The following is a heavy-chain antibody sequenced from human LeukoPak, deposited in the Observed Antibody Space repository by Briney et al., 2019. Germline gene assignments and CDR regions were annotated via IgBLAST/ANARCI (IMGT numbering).Heavy chain of an antibody. V-gene: IGHV3-23*01. CDR3: ARDPAYYDFWSGYSPFDY. D-gene: IGHD3-3*01. J-gene: IGHJ4*02. CDR1: GFTFSSYA. CDR2: ISGSGGST. Sequence: PGGSLRLSCAASGFTFSSYAMSWVRQAPGKGLEWVSAISGSGGSTYYADSVKGRFTISRDNAKNSLYLQMNSLRAEDTAVYYCARDPAYYDFWSGYSPFDYWGQGTLVTVSS.